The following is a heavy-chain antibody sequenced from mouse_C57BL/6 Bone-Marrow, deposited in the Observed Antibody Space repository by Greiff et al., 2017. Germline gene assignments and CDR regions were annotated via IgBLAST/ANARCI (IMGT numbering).Heavy chain of an antibody. Sequence: QVQLQQPGAELVRPGSSVKLSCKASGYTFTSYWMDWVKQRPGQGLEWIGNIYPSDSATHYTQKFKDKATLTVDTTSSTAYMPLSSLTSEASAVYCGARWGWSWYFDVWGTGTTVTVSS. J-gene: IGHJ1*03. CDR2: IYPSDSAT. CDR3: ARWGWSWYFDV. D-gene: IGHD3-3*01. V-gene: IGHV1-61*01. CDR1: GYTFTSYW.